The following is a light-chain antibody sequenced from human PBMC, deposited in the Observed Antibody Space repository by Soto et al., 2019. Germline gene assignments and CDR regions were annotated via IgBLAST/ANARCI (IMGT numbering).Light chain of an antibody. CDR1: QSISSW. J-gene: IGKJ3*01. CDR2: TAS. CDR3: QQHSSYPLT. Sequence: DIQMTQSPSTLSASVGDRVTITCRASQSISSWLAWYQQKAGKAPKLLIYTASGLESGVPPRFSGSGSGTEFTLTISSLQPDDFATYYCQQHSSYPLTFGPGTKVDIK. V-gene: IGKV1-5*03.